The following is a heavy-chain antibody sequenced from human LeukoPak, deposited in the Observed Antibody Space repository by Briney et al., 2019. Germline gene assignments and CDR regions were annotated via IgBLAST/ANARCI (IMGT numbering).Heavy chain of an antibody. J-gene: IGHJ6*02. CDR1: GFTFSSYA. CDR3: TRGNYYAMDV. V-gene: IGHV3-30-3*01. Sequence: GGSLRLSCAASGFTFSSYAMHWVRQAPGKGLEWVAVISYDGSNKYYADSVKGRFTISRDNSKNTLYLQMNSLRAEDTAVYHCTRGNYYAMDVWGQGTTVTVSS. CDR2: ISYDGSNK.